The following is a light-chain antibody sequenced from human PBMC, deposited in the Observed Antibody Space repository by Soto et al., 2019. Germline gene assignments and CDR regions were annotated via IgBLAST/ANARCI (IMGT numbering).Light chain of an antibody. CDR1: SSDVGSYNL. CDR3: SSYAGGNNLV. V-gene: IGLV2-14*02. Sequence: QSVLTQPASVSGSPGQSITISCTGTSSDVGSYNLVSWYQQHPGKAPKLMIYEGSKRPSGVPDRFSGSKSGNTASLTVSGLQAEDEADYYCSSYAGGNNLVFGGGTKVTVL. J-gene: IGLJ2*01. CDR2: EGS.